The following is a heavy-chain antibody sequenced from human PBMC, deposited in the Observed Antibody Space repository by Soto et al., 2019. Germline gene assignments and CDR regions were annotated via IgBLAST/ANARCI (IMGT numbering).Heavy chain of an antibody. CDR1: GFTFINYA. CDR2: ISYDGRNE. Sequence: WWSLRLSCPASGFTFINYAMHRVRQAPCKGLEWVAFISYDGRNEYYADSVKGRFTISRDNSKNTLYLQMNSLRAEDTAVYYCARGMYSSSWYGYFQHWGQGTLVTVS. J-gene: IGHJ1*01. D-gene: IGHD6-13*01. V-gene: IGHV3-30*04. CDR3: ARGMYSSSWYGYFQH.